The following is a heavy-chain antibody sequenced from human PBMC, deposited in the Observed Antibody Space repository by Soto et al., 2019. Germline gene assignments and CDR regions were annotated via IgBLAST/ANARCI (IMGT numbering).Heavy chain of an antibody. V-gene: IGHV3-23*01. CDR2: ISGSGAGA. Sequence: WWSLRLSCGASVFTFSSYAMNWFRQAPGKGLEWVSAISGSGAGAKYADSVKGRCTISRDNSKNTLYLQMNSLRAEDTAVYYCAKEVFETSGYSHFDHWGQGTLVTVSS. D-gene: IGHD3-22*01. J-gene: IGHJ4*02. CDR1: VFTFSSYA. CDR3: AKEVFETSGYSHFDH.